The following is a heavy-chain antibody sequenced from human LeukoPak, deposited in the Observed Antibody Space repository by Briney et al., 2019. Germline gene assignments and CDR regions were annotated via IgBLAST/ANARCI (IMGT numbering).Heavy chain of an antibody. CDR3: ARLVVVAATPSNWFDP. CDR2: IYYSGST. V-gene: IGHV4-59*01. CDR1: GGSISSYY. D-gene: IGHD2-15*01. J-gene: IGHJ5*02. Sequence: SETLSLTCTVSGGSISSYYWSWIRQPPGKGLEWIGYIYYSGSTNYNPSLKSRVTLSVDTSKNQFSLKLSSVTAADTAVYYCARLVVVAATPSNWFDPWGQGTLVTVSS.